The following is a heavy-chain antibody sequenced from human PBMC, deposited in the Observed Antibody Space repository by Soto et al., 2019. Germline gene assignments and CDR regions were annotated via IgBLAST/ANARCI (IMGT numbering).Heavy chain of an antibody. D-gene: IGHD3-22*01. CDR3: ARQLDSSGYYWVI. CDR2: IYPGDSDT. CDR1: GYSFTSYW. J-gene: IGHJ3*02. V-gene: IGHV5-51*01. Sequence: ESLKISCKGSGYSFTSYWIGWVRQMPVKGLEWMGIIYPGDSDTRYSPSFQGQVTISADKSISTAYLQWSSLKASDTAMYYCARQLDSSGYYWVIWGQGTMVTVSS.